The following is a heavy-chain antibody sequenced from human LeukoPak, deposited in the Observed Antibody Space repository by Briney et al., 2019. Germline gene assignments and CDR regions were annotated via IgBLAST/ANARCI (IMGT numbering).Heavy chain of an antibody. J-gene: IGHJ6*02. CDR1: GFTFDDYA. CDR3: ARDSTYGMDV. V-gene: IGHV3-74*01. CDR2: INSDGSST. Sequence: GGSLRLSCAASGFTFDDYAMHWVRQAPGKGLEWVSRINSDGSSTSYADSVKGRFTISRDNAKNTLYLQMNSLRAEDTAVYYCARDSTYGMDVWGQGTTVTVSS. D-gene: IGHD5/OR15-5a*01.